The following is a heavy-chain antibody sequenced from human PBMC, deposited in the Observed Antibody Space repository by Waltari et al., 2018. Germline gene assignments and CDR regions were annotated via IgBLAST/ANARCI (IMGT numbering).Heavy chain of an antibody. CDR1: GGSISSSSYY. CDR3: ARQTRGRVGVAFDI. V-gene: IGHV4-39*01. CDR2: IYYSGST. J-gene: IGHJ3*02. D-gene: IGHD3-16*01. Sequence: QLQLQESGPGLVKPSETLSLTCTVSGGSISSSSYYWGWLRQPPGKGLEWIGSIYYSGSTYYNPSLKSRVTISVDTSKNQFSLKLSSVTAADTAVYYCARQTRGRVGVAFDIWGQGTMVTVSS.